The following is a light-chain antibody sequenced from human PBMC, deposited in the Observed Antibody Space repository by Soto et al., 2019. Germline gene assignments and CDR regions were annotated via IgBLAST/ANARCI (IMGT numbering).Light chain of an antibody. CDR2: GNN. V-gene: IGLV1-44*01. CDR1: GSSIGTNT. J-gene: IGLJ2*01. CDR3: AAWDGSLNNVL. Sequence: LTQPPSASGTPGQRVTISCSGSGSSIGTNTVNWYRQLPGTAPKLLIYGNNQRPSGVPDRFSGSKSGTSASLGISGLQSEDEADYYCAAWDGSLNNVLFGGGTKVTVL.